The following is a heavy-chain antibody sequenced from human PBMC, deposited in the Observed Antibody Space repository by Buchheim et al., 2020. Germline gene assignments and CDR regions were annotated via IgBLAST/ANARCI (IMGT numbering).Heavy chain of an antibody. CDR3: ARKQGSGYYIDY. Sequence: QVQLVESGGGVVQPGRSLRLSCAASGFTFSSYAMHWVRQAPGKGLEWVAVISYDGSNKYYADSVKGRFTISRDNSKNTLYLQMNGLRAEDTAVYYCARKQGSGYYIDYWGQGTL. V-gene: IGHV3-30-3*01. D-gene: IGHD3-3*01. CDR1: GFTFSSYA. CDR2: ISYDGSNK. J-gene: IGHJ4*02.